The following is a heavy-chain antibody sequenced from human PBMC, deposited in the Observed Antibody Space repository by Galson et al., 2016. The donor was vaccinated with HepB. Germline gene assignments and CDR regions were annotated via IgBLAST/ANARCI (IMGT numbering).Heavy chain of an antibody. CDR3: AREAVLLTPPGFSHFDS. J-gene: IGHJ4*02. V-gene: IGHV1-69*13. CDR2: ILPIHGTT. D-gene: IGHD4-23*01. CDR1: GGAFSSYT. Sequence: SVKVSCKASGGAFSSYTISWVRQAPGQGLEWMGGILPIHGTTNYAQKFQGRVTVSADESTTTAYMALTKLRSEDTAVYFCAREAVLLTPPGFSHFDSWGQGTLVTVSS.